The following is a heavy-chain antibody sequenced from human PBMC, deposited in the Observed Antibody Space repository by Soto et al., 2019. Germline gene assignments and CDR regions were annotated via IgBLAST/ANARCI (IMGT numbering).Heavy chain of an antibody. Sequence: QAQLVESGGGVVQPGRSLRLSCAASGFAFSSYGMHWVRQAPGTGLEWVVVISYDGSLQHYADSVKGRFTISRDNSKNMVLLQISSLRAEDTAVYYCVSDRGYGHASVPYSWGQGTLVSVSS. V-gene: IGHV3-30*03. J-gene: IGHJ4*02. CDR3: VSDRGYGHASVPYS. D-gene: IGHD5-18*01. CDR1: GFAFSSYG. CDR2: ISYDGSLQ.